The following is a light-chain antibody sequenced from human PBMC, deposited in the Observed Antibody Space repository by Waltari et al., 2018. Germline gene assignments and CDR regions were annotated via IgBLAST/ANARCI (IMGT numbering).Light chain of an antibody. Sequence: QSVLTQPPSASGTPGRRVTISCSGSSSNIGSNAVNWFQQLPGTAPKLLIHSNNQRPPGGPDRFSAAKSGTSASLAISGLQSDDEADYYCAVWDDSLIAYVFGSGTKVTVL. J-gene: IGLJ1*01. CDR3: AVWDDSLIAYV. CDR1: SSNIGSNA. V-gene: IGLV1-44*01. CDR2: SNN.